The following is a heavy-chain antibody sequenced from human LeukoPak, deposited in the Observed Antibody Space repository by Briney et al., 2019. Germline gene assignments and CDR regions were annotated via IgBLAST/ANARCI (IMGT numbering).Heavy chain of an antibody. CDR1: GFTFSNYA. CDR3: ATEKGDSPDY. D-gene: IGHD3-16*01. J-gene: IGHJ4*02. V-gene: IGHV3-23*01. CDR2: LSGSGVNT. Sequence: GGSLRLSCAAFGFTFSNYAMAWVRQAPGKGLEWVSGLSGSGVNTFYAVSVKGRFTISRDNPKNTLYLQMNSLRAEDTAVYYCATEKGDSPDYWGQGTLVTVSS.